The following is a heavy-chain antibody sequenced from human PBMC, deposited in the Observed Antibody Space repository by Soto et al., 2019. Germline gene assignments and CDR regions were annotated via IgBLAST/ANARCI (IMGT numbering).Heavy chain of an antibody. V-gene: IGHV3-30-3*01. CDR1: GFSFRNYA. J-gene: IGHJ4*02. D-gene: IGHD3-10*01. CDR3: TRGGFGGVITPLRY. Sequence: QVQLVESGGGVVQPGRSLRLSCAASGFSFRNYAMRWVRQAPGKGLEWGAVISYDGNNKYYADSVKGRFTISRDNSKNTVYLQLNSLRPEDTAVYYCTRGGFGGVITPLRYWGQGTLVTVSA. CDR2: ISYDGNNK.